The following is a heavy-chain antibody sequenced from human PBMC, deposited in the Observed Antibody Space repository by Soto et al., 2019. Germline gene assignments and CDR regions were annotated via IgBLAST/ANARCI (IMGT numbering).Heavy chain of an antibody. V-gene: IGHV3-48*03. CDR2: IARDGETT. D-gene: IGHD1-1*01. CDR1: GFSFSDYE. CDR3: ARDTPTAELDY. Sequence: PWGSLRISCEASGFSFSDYEMNWVRQFPGEGLEWVAYIARDGETTFYADSVEGRFVVSRDNAKNSLFLQMDRLTGDDTAVYFCARDTPTAELDYWGQGSLVTVSS. J-gene: IGHJ4*02.